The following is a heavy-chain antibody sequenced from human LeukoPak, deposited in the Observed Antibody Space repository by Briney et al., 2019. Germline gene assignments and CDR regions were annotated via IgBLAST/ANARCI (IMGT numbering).Heavy chain of an antibody. CDR2: INHSGST. Sequence: SETLSLTCAVYGGSFSDYYWSWLRQPPGKGLEWIGEINHSGSTNYNPSLKSRVTISVDTSKNQFPLKLSSVTAADTAVYYCARGLRWGYWYFDLWGRGTLVTVSS. V-gene: IGHV4-34*01. CDR1: GGSFSDYY. D-gene: IGHD3-16*01. CDR3: ARGLRWGYWYFDL. J-gene: IGHJ2*01.